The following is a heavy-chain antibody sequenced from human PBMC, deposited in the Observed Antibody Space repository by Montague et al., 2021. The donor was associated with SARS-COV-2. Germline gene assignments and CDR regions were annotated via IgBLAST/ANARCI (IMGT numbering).Heavy chain of an antibody. Sequence: SETLSLTCTVTGGPISGSSYYWGWIRQSPGKGLEWIASVDYSGNTYYSPSLKSRLTISVDTSKNQFSLKLNPVTAADTALYYCARREYSYGWGAWGQGTMVTVSS. D-gene: IGHD5-18*01. J-gene: IGHJ5*02. CDR1: GGPISGSSYY. V-gene: IGHV4-39*01. CDR2: VDYSGNT. CDR3: ARREYSYGWGA.